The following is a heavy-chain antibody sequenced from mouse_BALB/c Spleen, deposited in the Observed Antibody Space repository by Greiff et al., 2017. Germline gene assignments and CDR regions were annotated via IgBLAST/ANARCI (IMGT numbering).Heavy chain of an antibody. Sequence: VQLQQPGAELVKPGASVKLSCKASGYTFTSYWMHWVKQRPGQGLEWIGEINPSNGRTNYNAKFKSKATLTVDKSSSTAYMQLSSLTSEDSAVYYCAKSYGNLYYFDYWGQGTTLTVSS. CDR3: AKSYGNLYYFDY. V-gene: IGHV1S81*02. J-gene: IGHJ2*01. CDR1: GYTFTSYW. CDR2: INPSNGRT. D-gene: IGHD2-10*02.